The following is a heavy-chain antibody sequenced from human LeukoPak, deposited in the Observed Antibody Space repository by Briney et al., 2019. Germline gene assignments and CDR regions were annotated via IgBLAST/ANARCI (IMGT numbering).Heavy chain of an antibody. Sequence: SETLSLTCTVSGGSISSGGYYWSWIRQPPGKGLEWIGYIYRSGSTYYNPSLKSRVTISVDRSKNQFSLKLSSVTAADTAVYYCARWGYYDSSGSNYFDYWGQGTLVTVSS. V-gene: IGHV4-30-2*01. CDR1: GGSISSGGYY. D-gene: IGHD3-22*01. CDR3: ARWGYYDSSGSNYFDY. CDR2: IYRSGST. J-gene: IGHJ4*02.